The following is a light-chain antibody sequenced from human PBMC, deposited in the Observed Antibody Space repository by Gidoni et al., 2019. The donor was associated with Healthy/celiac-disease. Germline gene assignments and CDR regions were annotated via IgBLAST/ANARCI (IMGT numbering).Light chain of an antibody. Sequence: EPVMTQSPATLSVYQGERATLSCRASQSVSSNLAWYQQKPGQAPRLLIYGASTMATGIPARFSGSGSGTDFTLTISSLQSEDFAVYYCQQYNSWPPITFGQGTQLEIK. J-gene: IGKJ5*01. CDR1: QSVSSN. CDR2: GAS. V-gene: IGKV3-15*01. CDR3: QQYNSWPPIT.